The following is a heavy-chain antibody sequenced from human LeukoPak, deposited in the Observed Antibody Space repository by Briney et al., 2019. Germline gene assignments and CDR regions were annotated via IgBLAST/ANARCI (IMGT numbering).Heavy chain of an antibody. J-gene: IGHJ4*02. CDR1: GYSIISGYY. V-gene: IGHV4-38-2*02. CDR2: IYHSGST. D-gene: IGHD5-24*01. CDR3: ARGRWLQPFDY. Sequence: SETLSLTCTVSGYSIISGYYWGWIRQPPGKGLEWIGSIYHSGSTYYNPSLKSRVTISVDTSKNQFSLKLSSVTAADTAVYYCARGRWLQPFDYWGQGTLVTVSS.